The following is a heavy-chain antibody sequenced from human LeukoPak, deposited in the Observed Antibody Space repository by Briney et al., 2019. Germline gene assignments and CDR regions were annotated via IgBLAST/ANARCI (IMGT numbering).Heavy chain of an antibody. CDR2: IWSDGTNR. Sequence: GGSLRLSCAASGFIFSSYAMSWVRQAPGKGLEWVAVIWSDGTNRYYGDPVKGRFTISRDNFQRTVYLQMDSLRAEDTAVYYCAKDAQRGFDYSNSLDKWGQGTLVTVSS. CDR3: AKDAQRGFDYSNSLDK. CDR1: GFIFSSYA. J-gene: IGHJ4*02. V-gene: IGHV3-33*06. D-gene: IGHD4-11*01.